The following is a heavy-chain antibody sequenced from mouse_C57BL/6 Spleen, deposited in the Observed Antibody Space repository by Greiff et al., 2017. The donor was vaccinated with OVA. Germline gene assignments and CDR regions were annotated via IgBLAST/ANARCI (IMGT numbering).Heavy chain of an antibody. Sequence: EVKLQESGPGLVKPSQSLSLTCSVTGYSITSGYYWNWIRQFPGNKLEWMGYISYDGSNNYNPSLKNRISITRDTSKNQFFLKLNSVTTEDTATYYCARVPYGSNEGYYFDYWGQGTTLTVSS. CDR1: GYSITSGYY. D-gene: IGHD1-1*02. J-gene: IGHJ2*01. CDR3: ARVPYGSNEGYYFDY. V-gene: IGHV3-6*01. CDR2: ISYDGSN.